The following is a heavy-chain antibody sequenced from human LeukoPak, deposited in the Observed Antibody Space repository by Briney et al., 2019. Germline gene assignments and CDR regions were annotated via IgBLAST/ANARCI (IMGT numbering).Heavy chain of an antibody. V-gene: IGHV4-39*07. CDR3: ASVPIIAAGMVGRVNWFDP. D-gene: IGHD6-13*01. J-gene: IGHJ5*02. Sequence: SETLSLTCTVSGVPISSGGYYWSWIRQHPGKGLEWIGEINHSGSTNYNPSLKSRVTISVDTSKNQFSLKLSSVTAADTAVYYCASVPIIAAGMVGRVNWFDPWGQGTLVTVSS. CDR1: GVPISSGGYY. CDR2: INHSGST.